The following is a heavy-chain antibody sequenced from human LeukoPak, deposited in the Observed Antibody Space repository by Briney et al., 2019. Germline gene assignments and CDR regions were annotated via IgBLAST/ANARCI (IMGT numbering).Heavy chain of an antibody. D-gene: IGHD6-6*01. J-gene: IGHJ4*02. CDR3: ARAGGSSYHFDY. V-gene: IGHV3-33*01. CDR1: GFTFSSYG. Sequence: PGRSLRLSCAASGFTFSSYGMHWVRQAPGKGLEWVAVIWYDGSNKYYADSVKGRFTISRDNSKNTLYLQMNSLRAEDTAVYYCARAGGSSYHFDYWGQGTLVTVSS. CDR2: IWYDGSNK.